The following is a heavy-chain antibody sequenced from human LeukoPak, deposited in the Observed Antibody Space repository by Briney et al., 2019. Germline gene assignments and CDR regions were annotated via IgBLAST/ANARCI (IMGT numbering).Heavy chain of an antibody. CDR2: ISSSSTTI. D-gene: IGHD5-12*01. CDR3: ARSRGSDY. Sequence: GGSLRLSCAASGFTLSSYNMNWVRQAPGKGLEWVSYISSSSTTIYYADSVKGRFTISRGNAKNSLYPQMNSLRDEDTAVYYCARSRGSDYWGQGTLVTVSS. J-gene: IGHJ4*02. CDR1: GFTLSSYN. V-gene: IGHV3-48*02.